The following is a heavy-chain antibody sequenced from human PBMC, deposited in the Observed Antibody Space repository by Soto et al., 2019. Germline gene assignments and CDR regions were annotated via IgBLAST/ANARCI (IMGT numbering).Heavy chain of an antibody. D-gene: IGHD3-16*01. J-gene: IGHJ3*02. Sequence: QLQLQESGPGLVKPSETLSLTCTVSGGSISSSSYYWGWIRQPPGKGLEWIGSVYYSGSTYYNPSLKSRVTIAVDTSKKQFSLKRSSVTAADTAVYYCATYHSSLHRFGFGKHVAFDIWGQGTMVTVSS. CDR2: VYYSGST. V-gene: IGHV4-39*01. CDR1: GGSISSSSYY. CDR3: ATYHSSLHRFGFGKHVAFDI.